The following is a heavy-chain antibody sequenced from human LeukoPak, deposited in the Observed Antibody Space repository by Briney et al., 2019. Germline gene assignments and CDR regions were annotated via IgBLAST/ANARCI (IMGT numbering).Heavy chain of an antibody. CDR2: IYSGGST. Sequence: GGSLRLSCAASGFTVSSNYMCWVRQAPGKGLEWVSVIYSGGSTYYADSVKGRFTISRDNSKNTLYLQMNTLRAEDTAVYFCAREEHYRRYFALWGRGTLVTVSS. CDR1: GFTVSSNY. V-gene: IGHV3-53*01. CDR3: AREEHYRRYFAL. D-gene: IGHD3-16*02. J-gene: IGHJ2*01.